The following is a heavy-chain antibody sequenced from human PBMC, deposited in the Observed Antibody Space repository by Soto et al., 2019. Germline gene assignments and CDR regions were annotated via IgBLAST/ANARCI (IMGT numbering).Heavy chain of an antibody. CDR1: GFTFSSYA. CDR3: AENRGSSSLNWFDP. CDR2: ISGSGGST. J-gene: IGHJ5*02. V-gene: IGHV3-23*01. D-gene: IGHD6-6*01. Sequence: GGSLRLSCAASGFTFSSYAMSWVRQAPGKWLEWVSAISGSGGSTYYADSVKGRFTISRDNSKNTMYLQMKSLRAEDTAVYYCAENRGSSSLNWFDPWGQGTLVTVSS.